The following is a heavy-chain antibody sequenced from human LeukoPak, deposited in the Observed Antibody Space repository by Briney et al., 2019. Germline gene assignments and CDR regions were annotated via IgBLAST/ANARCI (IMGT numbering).Heavy chain of an antibody. V-gene: IGHV3-21*01. J-gene: IGHJ5*02. Sequence: GGSLRLSCAASGFTFSSYSMNWVRQAPGKGLEWVSSISSSSSYIYYADSVKGRLTISRDNAKNSLYLQMNSLRAEDTAVYYCARDPSGGAGPWGQGTLVTVSS. D-gene: IGHD3-16*01. CDR1: GFTFSSYS. CDR2: ISSSSSYI. CDR3: ARDPSGGAGP.